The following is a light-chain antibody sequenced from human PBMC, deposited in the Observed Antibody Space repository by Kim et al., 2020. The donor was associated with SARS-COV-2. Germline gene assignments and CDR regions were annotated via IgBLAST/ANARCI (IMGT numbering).Light chain of an antibody. CDR1: QSVSSIY. CDR2: GAS. V-gene: IGKV3-20*01. Sequence: SPGERATLACRARQSVSSIYLAWYQQKPGQAPRLLIYGASSRATGIPDRFSGSGSGTDFTLTISRLEPEDFAVYYCQQYCSSPWTFGQGTKVDIK. CDR3: QQYCSSPWT. J-gene: IGKJ1*01.